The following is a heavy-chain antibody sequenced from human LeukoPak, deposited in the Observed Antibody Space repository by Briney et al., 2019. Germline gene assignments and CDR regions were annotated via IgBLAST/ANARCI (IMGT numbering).Heavy chain of an antibody. CDR3: ARQRAVAGADYFDY. CDR2: IYSGGNT. D-gene: IGHD6-19*01. J-gene: IGHJ4*02. V-gene: IGHV3-53*01. Sequence: GGSLRLSCAASGFTISNNYMTWVRQAPGKGLEWVSVIYSGGNTNYADSVKGRLTISRDNSKNTLYLQMNSLRAEDTAVYYCARQRAVAGADYFDYWGQGTLVTVSS. CDR1: GFTISNNY.